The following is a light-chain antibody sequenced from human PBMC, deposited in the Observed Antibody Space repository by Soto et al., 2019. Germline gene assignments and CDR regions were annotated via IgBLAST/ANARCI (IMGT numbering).Light chain of an antibody. CDR3: AAWDDSLNGV. CDR1: SSNIGTNT. J-gene: IGLJ3*02. V-gene: IGLV1-44*01. CDR2: SND. Sequence: QSVLTQPPSASGTPGQRVTISCSGSSSNIGTNTVNWYQQLPGAAPKLLIYSNDRRPSGVPDRFSGSKSGTSASLAINGPQSEDEADYYCAAWDDSLNGVFGGGTKLTVL.